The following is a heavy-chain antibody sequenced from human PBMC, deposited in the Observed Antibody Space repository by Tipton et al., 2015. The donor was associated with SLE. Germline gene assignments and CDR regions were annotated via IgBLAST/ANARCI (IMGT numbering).Heavy chain of an antibody. V-gene: IGHV3-23*01. CDR2: ISGSGGST. Sequence: GSLRLSCAASGFTFSGYAMSWVRQAPGTGLEGVSVISGSGGSTYYADSVKGRFTISRDNSKNTLYLQMNSLRAEDTAVYYCAKDRTYLGDRIFDIWGQGTMVTVSS. CDR1: GFTFSGYA. J-gene: IGHJ3*02. D-gene: IGHD3-3*02. CDR3: AKDRTYLGDRIFDI.